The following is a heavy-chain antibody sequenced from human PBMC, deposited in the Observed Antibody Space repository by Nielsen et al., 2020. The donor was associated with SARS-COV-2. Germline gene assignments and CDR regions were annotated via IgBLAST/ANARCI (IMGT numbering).Heavy chain of an antibody. Sequence: SGPTLVKPTQTLTLTCTFSGFSFSTNGVGVGWIRQPPGKALEWLALIYWDDDKRYNPSLKNRLTITRDTSKNQIILTMTNMDPVDAGTYYCGHRLRLCYDTRCYYDAVDYWGQGTLVTVSS. D-gene: IGHD2-15*01. CDR1: GFSFSTNGVG. J-gene: IGHJ4*02. CDR3: GHRLRLCYDTRCYYDAVDY. V-gene: IGHV2-5*02. CDR2: IYWDDDK.